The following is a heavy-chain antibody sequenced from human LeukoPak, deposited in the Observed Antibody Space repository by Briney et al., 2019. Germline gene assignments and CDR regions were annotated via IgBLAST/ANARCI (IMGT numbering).Heavy chain of an antibody. Sequence: AASVKVSCKASGYTFTGYYVHWVRQAPGQGLEWMGWINPNSGGSNYAQKFQGRVTMTRDTSISTAYMELSRLRSDDTAVYYCARDPAARRDGYNLFDPWGQGTLVTVSS. V-gene: IGHV1-2*02. CDR3: ARDPAARRDGYNLFDP. D-gene: IGHD5-24*01. J-gene: IGHJ5*02. CDR2: INPNSGGS. CDR1: GYTFTGYY.